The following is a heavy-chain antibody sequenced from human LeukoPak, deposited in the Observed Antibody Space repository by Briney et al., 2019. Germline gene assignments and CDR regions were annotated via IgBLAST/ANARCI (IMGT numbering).Heavy chain of an antibody. D-gene: IGHD3-10*01. J-gene: IGHJ4*02. CDR1: GFTVSSNY. CDR2: IRSKAYGGTT. Sequence: GGSLRLSCAASGFTVSSNYMSWVRQAPGKGLEWVGFIRSKAYGGTTEYAASVKGKFTISRDDSKSIAYLQMNSLKTEDTAVYYCSLITMVRGVINFDYWGQGTLVTVSS. V-gene: IGHV3-49*04. CDR3: SLITMVRGVINFDY.